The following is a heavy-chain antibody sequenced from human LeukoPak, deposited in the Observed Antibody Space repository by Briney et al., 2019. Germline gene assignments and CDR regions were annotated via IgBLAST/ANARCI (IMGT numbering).Heavy chain of an antibody. CDR1: GYTFTSYG. Sequence: ASVKVSCKASGYTFTSYGISWVRQAPGQGLEWMGWMNPNSGNTGYAPKFQGRITMTRNTSISTAYMELSSLKSEDTAVYYCARGGEGCSSTSCYGTRYSQHWGQGTLVTVSS. CDR2: MNPNSGNT. CDR3: ARGGEGCSSTSCYGTRYSQH. D-gene: IGHD2-2*01. J-gene: IGHJ1*01. V-gene: IGHV1-8*02.